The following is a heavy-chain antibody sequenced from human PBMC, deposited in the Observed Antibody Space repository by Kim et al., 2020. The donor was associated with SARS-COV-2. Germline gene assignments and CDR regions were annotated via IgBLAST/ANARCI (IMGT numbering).Heavy chain of an antibody. V-gene: IGHV1-3*01. D-gene: IGHD2-8*01. J-gene: IGHJ4*02. Sequence: GDTKSSQKFQGRVTITRDTVSSTVYMELSSLTSEDTAVYYCARGSMATYDYWGQGTLISVS. CDR2: GDT. CDR3: ARGSMATYDY.